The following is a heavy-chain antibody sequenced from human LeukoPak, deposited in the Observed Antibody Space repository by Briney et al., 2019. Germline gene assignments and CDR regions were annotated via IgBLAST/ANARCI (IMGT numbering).Heavy chain of an antibody. J-gene: IGHJ3*02. D-gene: IGHD2-15*01. Sequence: ASVKVSCKASGYTFTGYYMHWVRQAPGQGLEWMGWISAYNGNTNYAQKLQGRVTMTTDTSTSTAYMELRSLRSDDTAVYYCARDTHEARDAFDIWGQGTVVTVSS. V-gene: IGHV1-18*04. CDR3: ARDTHEARDAFDI. CDR1: GYTFTGYY. CDR2: ISAYNGNT.